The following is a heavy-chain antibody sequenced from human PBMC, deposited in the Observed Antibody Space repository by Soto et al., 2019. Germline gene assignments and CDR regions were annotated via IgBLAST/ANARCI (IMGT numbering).Heavy chain of an antibody. Sequence: QVQLVQSGAEVKKPGSSVKVSCKASGGTFSSYAISWVRQAPGPGLEWMGGIIPIFGTANYAQKFQGRVTITADESTGTGYMKLSSLRSEDTDVYDCARTISIFGVVTDNWGQGALVTVSS. J-gene: IGHJ4*02. D-gene: IGHD3-3*01. CDR2: IIPIFGTA. CDR3: ARTISIFGVVTDN. CDR1: GGTFSSYA. V-gene: IGHV1-69*12.